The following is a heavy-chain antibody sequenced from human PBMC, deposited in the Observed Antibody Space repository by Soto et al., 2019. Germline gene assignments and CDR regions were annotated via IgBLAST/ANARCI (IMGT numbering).Heavy chain of an antibody. D-gene: IGHD3-10*01. Sequence: EVQLVESGGGLIQPGGSLRLSCAVSGFTVSNNYMSWVRQAPGKGLEGVSVIYSGGYTAYGDSVKGRFTISRDNSKNPLILQMNSRRAATPAVYSWGAEPGGGGYWGQGTLVTVSS. CDR1: GFTVSNNY. V-gene: IGHV3-53*01. J-gene: IGHJ4*02. CDR3: GAEPGGGGY. CDR2: IYSGGYT.